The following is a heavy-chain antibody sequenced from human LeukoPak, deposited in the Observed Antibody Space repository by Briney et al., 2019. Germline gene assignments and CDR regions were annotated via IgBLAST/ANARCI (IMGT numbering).Heavy chain of an antibody. V-gene: IGHV3-30*03. CDR1: GFTFSSYG. Sequence: GGSLRLSCAASGFTFSSYGMHWVRQAPGKGLEWVAVISYDGSNKYYADSVKGRFTISRDNAKNSLYLQMNSLRAEDTAVYYCASGLWFGELFSVYWGQGTLVTVSS. CDR3: ASGLWFGELFSVY. D-gene: IGHD3-10*01. J-gene: IGHJ4*02. CDR2: ISYDGSNK.